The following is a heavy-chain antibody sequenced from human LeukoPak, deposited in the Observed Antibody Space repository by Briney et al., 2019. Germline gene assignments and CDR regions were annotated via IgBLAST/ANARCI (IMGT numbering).Heavy chain of an antibody. D-gene: IGHD6-13*01. Sequence: PGRSLRLSCAASGFTFSSYAMHWVRQAPGKGLGWVAVISYDGSNKYYADSVKGRFTISRDNSKNTLYLQMNSLRAEDTAVYYCARDHVMYGSSWYRDYMDVWGKGTTVTVSS. CDR1: GFTFSSYA. V-gene: IGHV3-30*01. J-gene: IGHJ6*03. CDR2: ISYDGSNK. CDR3: ARDHVMYGSSWYRDYMDV.